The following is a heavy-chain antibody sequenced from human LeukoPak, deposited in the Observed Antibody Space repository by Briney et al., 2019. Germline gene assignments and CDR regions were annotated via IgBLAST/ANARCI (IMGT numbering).Heavy chain of an antibody. V-gene: IGHV3-48*03. CDR3: ARDNYDFWSGTPWFDP. CDR1: GFTFSSYE. Sequence: GGSLRLSCAASGFTFSSYEMNWVRQAPGKGLEWVSYISSSGGTIYYADSVKGRFTISRGNAKNSLYLQMNSLRAEDTAVYYCARDNYDFWSGTPWFDPWGQGTLVTVSS. D-gene: IGHD3-3*01. J-gene: IGHJ5*02. CDR2: ISSSGGTI.